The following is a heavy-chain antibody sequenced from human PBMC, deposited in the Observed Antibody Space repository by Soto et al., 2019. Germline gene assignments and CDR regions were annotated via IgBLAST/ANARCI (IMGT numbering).Heavy chain of an antibody. Sequence: QVQLQESGPGLVKPSETLSLTCTVSGGSISSYYWSWIRQPPGKGLEWIGYIYYSGSTNYNPSLKSRVTLSVDKSKNQFSLKLSSVTAADTAVYYCARGVAYGDCPWDYWGQGTLVTVSS. CDR2: IYYSGST. CDR3: ARGVAYGDCPWDY. D-gene: IGHD4-17*01. J-gene: IGHJ4*02. CDR1: GGSISSYY. V-gene: IGHV4-59*01.